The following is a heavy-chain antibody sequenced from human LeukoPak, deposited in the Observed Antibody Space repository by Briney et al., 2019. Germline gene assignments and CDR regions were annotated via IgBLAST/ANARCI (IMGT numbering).Heavy chain of an antibody. V-gene: IGHV3-49*04. D-gene: IGHD6-13*01. CDR2: IRSKAYGGTT. J-gene: IGHJ3*02. CDR3: TRDPGIAAAGTDAFDI. Sequence: PGGSLRLSCTASGFTFGDYAMSWVRQAPGKGLEWVGLIRSKAYGGTTEYAASVKGRFTISRDDSKSIAYLQMNSLKTEDTAVYYCTRDPGIAAAGTDAFDIWGQGTMVTVSS. CDR1: GFTFGDYA.